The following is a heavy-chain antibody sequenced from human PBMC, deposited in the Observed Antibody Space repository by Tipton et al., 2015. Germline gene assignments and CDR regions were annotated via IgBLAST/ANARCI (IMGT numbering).Heavy chain of an antibody. Sequence: QLGQSGAEGGEPGASLMVSCKASGYAFTDYHIHWMRQAPGQGLEWMGQIDPQNGVTNYAQGFRGRVTMTRDAFILTAYMELRGLRSDDTAVYFCATVSLRTTLGSHWSQGTLVTVSS. CDR2: IDPQNGVT. V-gene: IGHV1-2*06. J-gene: IGHJ1*01. CDR1: GYAFTDYH. D-gene: IGHD1-14*01. CDR3: ATVSLRTTLGSH.